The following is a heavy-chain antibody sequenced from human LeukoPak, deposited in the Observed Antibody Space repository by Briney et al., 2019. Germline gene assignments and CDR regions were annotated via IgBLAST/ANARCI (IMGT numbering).Heavy chain of an antibody. Sequence: ASVKVSCKASGYTFTSYYMHWVRQAPGQGLEWMGIINPSGGSTSYAQKFQGRVTMTRDMSTSTVYMELSSLRSEDTAVYYCARGLYYYDSSGYIFDYWGQGTLVTVSS. V-gene: IGHV1-46*01. CDR2: INPSGGST. J-gene: IGHJ4*02. CDR3: ARGLYYYDSSGYIFDY. D-gene: IGHD3-22*01. CDR1: GYTFTSYY.